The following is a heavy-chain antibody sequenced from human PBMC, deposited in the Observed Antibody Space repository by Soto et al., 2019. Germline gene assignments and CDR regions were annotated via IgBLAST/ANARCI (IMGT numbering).Heavy chain of an antibody. CDR3: ARDPHEFWTSHWCEC. V-gene: IGHV1-18*01. J-gene: IGHJ5*01. Sequence: ASVKVSCTTSGYTVNTYGINCVRQAPGQGRELMGWISAYDGKTTYAEKFQGIVTLTTDTSTSTAYIELRSLRSDDTAIYYCARDPHEFWTSHWCECWCQGT. CDR1: GYTVNTYG. CDR2: ISAYDGKT. D-gene: IGHD3-3*01.